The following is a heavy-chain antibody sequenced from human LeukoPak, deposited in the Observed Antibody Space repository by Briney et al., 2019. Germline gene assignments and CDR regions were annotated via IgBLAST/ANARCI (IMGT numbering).Heavy chain of an antibody. CDR3: ARNRGDHYGSYDY. J-gene: IGHJ4*02. V-gene: IGHV1-69*05. D-gene: IGHD3-10*01. CDR2: IIPIFGTA. CDR1: GGTFSSYA. Sequence: SVKVSCKASGGTFSSYAISWVRQAPGQGLEWMGGIIPIFGTANYAQKFQGRVTITTDESTSTAYMELSSLRSEDTAVYYCARNRGDHYGSYDYWGQGTPVTVSS.